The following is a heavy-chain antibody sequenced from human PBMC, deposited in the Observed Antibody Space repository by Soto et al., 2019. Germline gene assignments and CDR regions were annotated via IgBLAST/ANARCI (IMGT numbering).Heavy chain of an antibody. CDR1: GFTFTSSA. Sequence: SVKVSCKASGFTFTSSAVQWVRRARGQRLEWIGWIVVGSGNTNYAQKFQERVTITRDMSTSTAYMELSSLRSEDTAVYYCAAADTNWSYVGSFDYWGQGTLVTVSS. V-gene: IGHV1-58*01. J-gene: IGHJ4*02. CDR3: AAADTNWSYVGSFDY. D-gene: IGHD1-7*01. CDR2: IVVGSGNT.